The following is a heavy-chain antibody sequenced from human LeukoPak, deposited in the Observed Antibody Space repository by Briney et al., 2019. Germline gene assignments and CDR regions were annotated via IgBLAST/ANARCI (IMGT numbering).Heavy chain of an antibody. V-gene: IGHV4-34*01. D-gene: IGHD5-18*01. J-gene: IGHJ4*02. CDR1: GGSFSGYY. Sequence: SETLSLTCAVYGGSFSGYYWSWVRQPPGKGLEWIGEIKHRGSNNYNRSLKGGVTISVDTSKKQFSLKLSSVTAADTAVYYCARVDTAMVNWVIDYWGQGTLVTVSS. CDR3: ARVDTAMVNWVIDY. CDR2: IKHRGSN.